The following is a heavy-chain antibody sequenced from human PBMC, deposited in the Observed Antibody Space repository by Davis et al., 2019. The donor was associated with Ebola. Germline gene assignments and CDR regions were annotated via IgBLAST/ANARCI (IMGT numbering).Heavy chain of an antibody. CDR3: AKGRDCTNGICYGDY. CDR1: GFSFSSYG. V-gene: IGHV3-30*18. J-gene: IGHJ4*02. CDR2: ISYDGSDK. Sequence: GESLKISCAASGFSFSSYGMHWVRQAPGKGLEWVAVISYDGSDKYYADSVKGRFTISRDNSRDTLYLQMNSLRAEDTAVYYCAKGRDCTNGICYGDYWGQGTLVTVSS. D-gene: IGHD2-8*01.